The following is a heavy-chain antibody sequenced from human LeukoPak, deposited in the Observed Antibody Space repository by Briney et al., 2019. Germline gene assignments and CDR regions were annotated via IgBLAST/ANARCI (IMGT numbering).Heavy chain of an antibody. Sequence: PGGSLRLSCAASGFTFSSYGMHWVRQAPGKGLEWVAVISYDGSNKYYADSVKGRFTISRDNSKNTLYLQMNSLRAEDTAVYYCAKDRSYYDSSGYHSFYYFDYWGQGTLVTVSS. CDR1: GFTFSSYG. J-gene: IGHJ4*02. D-gene: IGHD3-22*01. V-gene: IGHV3-30*18. CDR2: ISYDGSNK. CDR3: AKDRSYYDSSGYHSFYYFDY.